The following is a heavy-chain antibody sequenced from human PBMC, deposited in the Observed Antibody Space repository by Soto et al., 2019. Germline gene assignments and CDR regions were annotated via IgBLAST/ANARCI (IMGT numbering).Heavy chain of an antibody. CDR3: ARQLLETLRFLEWAPVYYMDV. D-gene: IGHD3-3*01. CDR1: GGSISSSSYY. Sequence: PSETLSLTCTVSGGSISSSSYYWGWIRQPPGKGLEWIGSIYYSGSTYYNPSLKSRVTISVDTSKNQFSLKLSSVTAADTAVYYCARQLLETLRFLEWAPVYYMDVWGKGTTVTGSS. CDR2: IYYSGST. V-gene: IGHV4-39*01. J-gene: IGHJ6*03.